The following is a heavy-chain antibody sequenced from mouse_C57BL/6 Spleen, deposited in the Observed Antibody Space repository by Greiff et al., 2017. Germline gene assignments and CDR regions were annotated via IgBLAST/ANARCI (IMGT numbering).Heavy chain of an antibody. Sequence: QVHVKQSGAELARPGASVKMSCKASGYTFTSYTMHWVKQRPGQGLEWIGYINPSSGYTKYNQKFKDKATLTADKSSSTAYMQLSSLTSEDSAVYYCAREEGYYYGSSLAYWGQGTLVTVSA. J-gene: IGHJ3*01. CDR1: GYTFTSYT. D-gene: IGHD1-1*01. CDR3: AREEGYYYGSSLAY. V-gene: IGHV1-4*01. CDR2: INPSSGYT.